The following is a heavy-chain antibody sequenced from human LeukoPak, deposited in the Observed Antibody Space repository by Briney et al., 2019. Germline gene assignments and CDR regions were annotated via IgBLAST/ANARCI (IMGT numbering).Heavy chain of an antibody. D-gene: IGHD2-21*02. CDR3: AHRRDHYFDY. J-gene: IGHJ4*02. Sequence: SGPTLVNPTQTFTLTCTFSGLSLSTSGMGMGWIRQPPGKALEWLALIYWNDYKSYSPSLKSRLTVTKDTSKNQVVLTMTNMDPVDTATYYCAHRRDHYFDYWGQGTLVTVSS. CDR2: IYWNDYK. V-gene: IGHV2-5*01. CDR1: GLSLSTSGMG.